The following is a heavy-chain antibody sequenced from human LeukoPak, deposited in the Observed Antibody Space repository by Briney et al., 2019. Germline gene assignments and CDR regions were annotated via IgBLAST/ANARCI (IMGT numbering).Heavy chain of an antibody. CDR3: ARYGDYEDYYYGMDV. CDR2: IWYDGSNK. D-gene: IGHD4-17*01. Sequence: PGGSLSHSCAASGFTFSSYGMHWVRQAPGKGLEWVAVIWYDGSNKYYADSVKGRFTISRDNSKNTLYLQMNSLRAEDTAVYYCARYGDYEDYYYGMDVWGQGTTVTVSS. V-gene: IGHV3-33*01. J-gene: IGHJ6*02. CDR1: GFTFSSYG.